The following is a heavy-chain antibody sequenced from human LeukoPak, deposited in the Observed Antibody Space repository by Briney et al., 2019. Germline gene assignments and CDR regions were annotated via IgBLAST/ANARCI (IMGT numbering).Heavy chain of an antibody. J-gene: IGHJ4*02. CDR2: IRGSGDNT. V-gene: IGHV3-23*01. Sequence: PGGSLRLSCAASGCTFSSYAMTWVRQAPGKGGEWVSGIRGSGDNTYYAYSVQGRFTISRDNAKNSLYLQMNSLRAEDTAVYYCARDAAITMVRGVMGYFDYWGQGTLVTVSS. D-gene: IGHD3-10*01. CDR3: ARDAAITMVRGVMGYFDY. CDR1: GCTFSSYA.